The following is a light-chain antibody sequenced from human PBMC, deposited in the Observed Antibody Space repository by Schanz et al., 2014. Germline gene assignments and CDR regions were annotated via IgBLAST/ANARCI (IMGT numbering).Light chain of an antibody. Sequence: QSALTQPPSASGSPGQSVTISCIGSSSDVGGYNYVSWYQQHPGKAPKLMIYEVSKRPSGVPDRFSGSKSGNTASLTISGLQSEDEADYYCSSYAGSSNPDVVFGGGTKLTVL. CDR3: SSYAGSSNPDVV. CDR2: EVS. J-gene: IGLJ2*01. V-gene: IGLV2-8*01. CDR1: SSDVGGYNY.